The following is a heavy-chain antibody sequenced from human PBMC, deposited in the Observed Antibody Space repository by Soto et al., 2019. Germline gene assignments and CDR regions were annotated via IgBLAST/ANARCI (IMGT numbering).Heavy chain of an antibody. J-gene: IGHJ6*02. CDR1: GFTFSSYA. V-gene: IGHV3-23*01. CDR2: ISGSGGST. D-gene: IGHD6-13*01. CDR3: AKPPPLGAAAVYIYYYYGMDV. Sequence: PGGSLRLSCAASGFTFSSYAMSWVRQAPGKGLEWVSAISGSGGSTYYADSVKGRFTISRDNSKNTLYLQMNSLRAEDTAVYYCAKPPPLGAAAVYIYYYYGMDVWGQGTTVTVSS.